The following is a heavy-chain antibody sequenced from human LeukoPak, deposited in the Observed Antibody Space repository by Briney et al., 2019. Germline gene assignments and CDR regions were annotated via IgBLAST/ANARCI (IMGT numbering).Heavy chain of an antibody. J-gene: IGHJ4*02. D-gene: IGHD2-2*01. CDR2: ILYDGSNE. Sequence: PGGSLRLSCAASGFTFSSYGMHWVRQAPGKGLEGVAFILYDGSNEYYADSVKGRFTIPRDNSKNTLYLQMNSLRAEDTAVYYRAKGGEGYCSSTSCNPPLDYWGQGTLVTVSS. CDR3: AKGGEGYCSSTSCNPPLDY. CDR1: GFTFSSYG. V-gene: IGHV3-30*02.